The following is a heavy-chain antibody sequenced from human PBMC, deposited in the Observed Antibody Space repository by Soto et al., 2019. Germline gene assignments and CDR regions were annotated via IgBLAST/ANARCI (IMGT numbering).Heavy chain of an antibody. V-gene: IGHV3-23*01. CDR1: GFSSSSYA. CDR3: AKDLTLLYYYDNSGTRGLGMDV. D-gene: IGHD3-22*01. J-gene: IGHJ6*02. Sequence: PGGSLRLSCAVSGFSSSSYAMSWVRQAPGKGLEWVSAISGSGGSTYYADSVKGRFTISRDNSKNTLYLQMNSLRAEDTAVYYCAKDLTLLYYYDNSGTRGLGMDVWGQGTTVTVSS. CDR2: ISGSGGST.